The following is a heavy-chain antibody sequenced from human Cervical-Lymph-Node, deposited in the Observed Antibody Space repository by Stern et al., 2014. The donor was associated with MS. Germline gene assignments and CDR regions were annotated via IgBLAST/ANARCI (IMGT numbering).Heavy chain of an antibody. Sequence: EVQLVESGGGLVQPGGSLRLSCAASGFTFSTYAMSWVRQAPGKGLEWVSVIGGRGADTYYADSVKGRFTISRDNSKNTLYLQMNSLRAEDTAVYYCAKRVVLPGTSYYFDYWGRGTLVTVSS. D-gene: IGHD6-13*01. CDR2: IGGRGADT. CDR1: GFTFSTYA. V-gene: IGHV3-23*04. J-gene: IGHJ4*02. CDR3: AKRVVLPGTSYYFDY.